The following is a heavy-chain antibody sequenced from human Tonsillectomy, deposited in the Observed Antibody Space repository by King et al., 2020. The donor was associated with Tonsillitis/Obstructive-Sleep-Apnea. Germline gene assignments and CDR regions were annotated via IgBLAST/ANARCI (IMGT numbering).Heavy chain of an antibody. CDR3: ARKGVVTYWYFDL. D-gene: IGHD3-22*01. Sequence: QLQESGPGLVKPSQTLSLTCTVSGGSISSGGYYWSWIRQHPGKGLEWIGYIYYSGSTYYNPSLKSRVTMSVDTSKNQFSLKLSSVTAADTAVYYCARKGVVTYWYFDLWGRGTLVTVSS. V-gene: IGHV4-31*03. CDR2: IYYSGST. CDR1: GGSISSGGYY. J-gene: IGHJ2*01.